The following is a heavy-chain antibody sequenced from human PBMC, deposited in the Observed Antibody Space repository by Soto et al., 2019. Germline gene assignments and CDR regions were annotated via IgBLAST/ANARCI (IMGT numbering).Heavy chain of an antibody. V-gene: IGHV3-23*01. CDR2: ISGIGGSGST. CDR3: AKEGGRYCSSTSCSYTDY. CDR1: GFTFSSYA. J-gene: IGHJ4*02. D-gene: IGHD2-2*01. Sequence: EVQLLESGGGLVQPGGSLRLSCAASGFTFSSYAMSWVRQAPGKGLEWVSAISGIGGSGSTYYADSVKGRFTISRDNSKNTLYLQMNSLRAEDTAVYYCAKEGGRYCSSTSCSYTDYWGQGTLVTVSS.